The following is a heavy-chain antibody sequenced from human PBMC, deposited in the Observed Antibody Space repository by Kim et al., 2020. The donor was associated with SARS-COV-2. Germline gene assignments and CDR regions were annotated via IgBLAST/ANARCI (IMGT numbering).Heavy chain of an antibody. CDR1: GGTFSSYA. CDR3: ATKGVIVGEILMVYVRIPYYYGMDV. V-gene: IGHV1-69*13. D-gene: IGHD2-8*01. CDR2: IIPIFGTA. J-gene: IGHJ6*02. Sequence: SVKVSCKASGGTFSSYAISWVRQAPGQGLEWMGGIIPIFGTANYAQKFQGRVTITADESTSTAYMELSSLRSEDTAVYYCATKGVIVGEILMVYVRIPYYYGMDVWGQGTTVTVSS.